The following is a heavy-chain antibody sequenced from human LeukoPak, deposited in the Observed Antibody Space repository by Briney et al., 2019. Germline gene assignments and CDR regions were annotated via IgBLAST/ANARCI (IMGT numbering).Heavy chain of an antibody. CDR3: ARDKWLDY. V-gene: IGHV3-23*01. J-gene: IGHJ4*02. Sequence: PGGSLRLSFAASGFTFTSYSMIWVRQAPGKGLEWVSTSGTNTYYADSGKGRFTISRDNSKNTLFLQMNSLRAEDTAVYHCARDKWLDYWGQGTLVTVSS. D-gene: IGHD5-24*01. CDR1: GFTFTSYS. CDR2: SGTNT.